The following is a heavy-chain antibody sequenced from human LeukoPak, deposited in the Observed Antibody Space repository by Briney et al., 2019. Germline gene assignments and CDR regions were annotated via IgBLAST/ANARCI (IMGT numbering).Heavy chain of an antibody. J-gene: IGHJ3*02. CDR3: ARELGDSDAFDI. D-gene: IGHD3-10*01. Sequence: PGRSLRLSCAASGFTFDDYAMHWVRQAPGKGLEWVSGISWNSGSIGYADSVKGRFTISRDNAKNSLYLQMNSLRAEDTAVYYCARELGDSDAFDIWGQGTMVTVSS. V-gene: IGHV3-9*01. CDR1: GFTFDDYA. CDR2: ISWNSGSI.